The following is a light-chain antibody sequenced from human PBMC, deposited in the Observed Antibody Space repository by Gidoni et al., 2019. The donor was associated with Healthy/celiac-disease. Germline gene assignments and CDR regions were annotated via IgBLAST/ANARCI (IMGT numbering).Light chain of an antibody. J-gene: IGKJ2*01. CDR1: QSVSSSY. Sequence: VLTHSPRTLSLSPGERATISCRASQSVSSSYLAWYQQKPGQAPRLLIYGASSRATGIPDRFSGSGSGTDFTLTISRLEPEDIAVYYCQQYGSSPYTFGQGTKLEIK. CDR3: QQYGSSPYT. CDR2: GAS. V-gene: IGKV3-20*01.